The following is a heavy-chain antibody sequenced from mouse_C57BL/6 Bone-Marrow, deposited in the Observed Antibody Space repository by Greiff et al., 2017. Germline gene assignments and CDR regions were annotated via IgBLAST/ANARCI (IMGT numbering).Heavy chain of an antibody. CDR3: AGSGPLGRSFDY. V-gene: IGHV1-55*01. D-gene: IGHD4-1*01. CDR1: GYTFTSYW. Sequence: QVQLQQPGAELVKPGASVKLSCKASGYTFTSYWMTWVKQRPGQGLEWIGNIDPISGRTNYNEKFKSKARLTVDNTSTTAYMQLSSLTSEDSAVFYCAGSGPLGRSFDYWGQGTTLTVSS. CDR2: IDPISGRT. J-gene: IGHJ2*01.